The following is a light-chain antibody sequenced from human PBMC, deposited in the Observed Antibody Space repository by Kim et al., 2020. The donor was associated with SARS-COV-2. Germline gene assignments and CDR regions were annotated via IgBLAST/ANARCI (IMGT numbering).Light chain of an antibody. CDR2: GAT. V-gene: IGKV3-20*01. J-gene: IGKJ2*01. CDR1: QSVSRNY. Sequence: EIVLTQSPGTLSLSPGQRATLSCRASQSVSRNYLGWYQQKPGQAPRLLIYGATSRATDIPDRFSGSGSGTDFTLTISRLEPEDFAVYYCQDYGSSPPYTFGQGTKLEIK. CDR3: QDYGSSPPYT.